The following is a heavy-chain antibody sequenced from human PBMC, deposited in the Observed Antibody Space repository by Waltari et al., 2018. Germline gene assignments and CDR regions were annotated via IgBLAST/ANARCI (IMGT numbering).Heavy chain of an antibody. CDR2: SSSNGNTT. CDR3: ARVEYSYGPYCFDS. D-gene: IGHD5-18*01. Sequence: EVQLVESGGGLVQPGGSLRLSCEASGFTLSRSWMHWVRQAPGKGLVGVSRSSSNGNTTTYADSVKGRFTISRDNAKNTLYLQMNSLRAEDTAVYYCARVEYSYGPYCFDSWGQGTPVTVSS. V-gene: IGHV3-74*03. J-gene: IGHJ4*02. CDR1: GFTLSRSW.